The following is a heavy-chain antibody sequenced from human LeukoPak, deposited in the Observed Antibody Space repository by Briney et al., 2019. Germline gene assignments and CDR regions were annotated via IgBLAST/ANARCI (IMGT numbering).Heavy chain of an antibody. CDR2: INAGNGNT. CDR3: ARGYSGWSLDY. Sequence: ASVKVSCKASGYTFTSYTMYWVCQGPGQRLGWMGWINAGNGNTKYSREFQGRVTITRDTSASTAYVELSSLKSEDMAVYCCARGYSGWSLDYWGQGTLVTVSS. D-gene: IGHD6-19*01. V-gene: IGHV1-3*03. CDR1: GYTFTSYT. J-gene: IGHJ4*02.